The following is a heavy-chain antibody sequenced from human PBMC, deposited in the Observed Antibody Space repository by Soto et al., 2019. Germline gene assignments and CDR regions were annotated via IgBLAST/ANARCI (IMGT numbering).Heavy chain of an antibody. Sequence: SETLSLTCTVSGGSISSYYWSWIRQPPGKGLEWIGYIYYSGSTNYNPSLKSRVTISVDTSKNQFSLKLGSVTAADTAVYYCARLSITMVRGVITDSYFDYWGQGTLVTVSS. D-gene: IGHD3-10*01. CDR3: ARLSITMVRGVITDSYFDY. J-gene: IGHJ4*02. CDR1: GGSISSYY. CDR2: IYYSGST. V-gene: IGHV4-59*08.